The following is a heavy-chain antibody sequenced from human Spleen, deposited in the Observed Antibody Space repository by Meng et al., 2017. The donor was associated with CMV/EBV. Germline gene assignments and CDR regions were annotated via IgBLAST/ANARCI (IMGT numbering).Heavy chain of an antibody. CDR2: MYFTGNT. Sequence: SETLSLTCTVSGDSVSRRDYFWGWVRQPPGKGLEWIGTMYFTGNTYYSPNFWSRVTISEDTSNNQFSLTLTSVTAADTAVYYCARDLHTVTTFLPGWFDPWGQGTLVTVSS. J-gene: IGHJ5*02. CDR1: GDSVSRRDYF. CDR3: ARDLHTVTTFLPGWFDP. D-gene: IGHD4-17*01. V-gene: IGHV4-39*07.